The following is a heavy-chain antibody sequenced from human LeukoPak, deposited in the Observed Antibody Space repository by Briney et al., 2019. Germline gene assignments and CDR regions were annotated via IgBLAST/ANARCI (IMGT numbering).Heavy chain of an antibody. D-gene: IGHD6-19*01. CDR2: IYYSGST. V-gene: IGHV4-39*07. CDR1: GGSISSSSYY. Sequence: ASETLSLTCTVSGGSISSSSYYWGWIRQPPGKGLEWIGSIYYSGSTYYNPSLKSRVTISVDTSKNQFSLKLSSVTAADTAVYYCARISSSGWSHFDYWGQGTLVTVSS. CDR3: ARISSSGWSHFDY. J-gene: IGHJ4*02.